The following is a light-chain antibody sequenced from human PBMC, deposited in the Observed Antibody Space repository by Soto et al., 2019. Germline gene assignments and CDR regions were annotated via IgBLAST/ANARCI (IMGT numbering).Light chain of an antibody. CDR3: QVWDSSKGV. Sequence: SYELTQPPSVSVAPGQTARITCGGNKIGSRSVHWYQQKAGQAPVLVVYDDIDRPSGIPERFSGSNSGNTATLTISGVEAGDEADYYCQVWDSSKGVFGGGTKVTVL. J-gene: IGLJ3*02. CDR2: DDI. CDR1: KIGSRS. V-gene: IGLV3-21*02.